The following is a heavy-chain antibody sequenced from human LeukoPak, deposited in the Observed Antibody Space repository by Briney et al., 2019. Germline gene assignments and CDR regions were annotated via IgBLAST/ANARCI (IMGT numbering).Heavy chain of an antibody. CDR1: GGTFSSYA. J-gene: IGHJ4*02. CDR3: ARDVPAANGESKGIFDY. V-gene: IGHV1-69*04. Sequence: SVKVSCKASGGTFSSYAISWVRQAPGQGLEWVGRIIPILGIANYAQKFQGRVTITADKSTSTAYMELSSLRSEDTAVYYCARDVPAANGESKGIFDYWGQGTLVTVSS. D-gene: IGHD2-2*01. CDR2: IIPILGIA.